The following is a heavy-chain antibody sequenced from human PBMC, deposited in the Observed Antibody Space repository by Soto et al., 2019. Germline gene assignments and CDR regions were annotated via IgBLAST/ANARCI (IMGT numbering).Heavy chain of an antibody. V-gene: IGHV1-69*06. J-gene: IGHJ5*02. CDR1: GDTFSTYA. D-gene: IGHD3-3*01. Sequence: QVQLVQSGAEVKKPGSSVKISCKASGDTFSTYAISWVRQAPGQGLEWMGGIIPIFATAHYAQKFQGRVTITADTSTNIAYMELSSLQSEDTAVYYCAREEKTRRITLFGVVGGAFDPWGQGTLVTVSS. CDR2: IIPIFATA. CDR3: AREEKTRRITLFGVVGGAFDP.